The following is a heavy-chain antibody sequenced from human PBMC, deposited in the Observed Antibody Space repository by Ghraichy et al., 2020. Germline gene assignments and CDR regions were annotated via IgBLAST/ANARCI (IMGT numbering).Heavy chain of an antibody. D-gene: IGHD2-2*01. J-gene: IGHJ5*02. CDR2: IYYSGST. CDR1: GGSISSYY. Sequence: SETLSLTCTVSGGSISSYYWSWIRQPPGKGLEWIGYIYYSGSTNYNPSLKSRVTISVDTSKNQFSLKLSSVTAADTAVYYCARRLVVPAALFDPWGQGTLVTVSS. CDR3: ARRLVVPAALFDP. V-gene: IGHV4-59*08.